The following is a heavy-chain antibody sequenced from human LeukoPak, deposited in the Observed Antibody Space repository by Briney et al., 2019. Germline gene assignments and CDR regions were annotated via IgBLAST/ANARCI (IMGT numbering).Heavy chain of an antibody. CDR1: GFTFSNHW. D-gene: IGHD4-23*01. V-gene: IGHV3-7*01. J-gene: IGHJ5*02. CDR3: AGGLTLVNP. Sequence: GGSLRLSCAASGFTFSNHWMTWVRQAPGKGLEWVANIKQDESAKYYVDSVRGRFTISRDNAKNSLYLQMNSLRAEDTAVYYCAGGLTLVNPWGQGTLVTVSS. CDR2: IKQDESAK.